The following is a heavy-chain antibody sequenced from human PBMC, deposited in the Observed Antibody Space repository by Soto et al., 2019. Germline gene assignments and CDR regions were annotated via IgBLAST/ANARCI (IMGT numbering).Heavy chain of an antibody. CDR2: INTDGSNT. V-gene: IGHV3-74*01. D-gene: IGHD2-15*01. CDR3: AREFCSGGNCYTYYFDP. CDR1: GLTFNRYW. Sequence: VGSLRLSCAASGLTFNRYWMHWVRHAPGKGLVWVSHINTDGSNTNYADSVKGRFTISRDNAKSTLFLQMNSLRDEDTAVYYCAREFCSGGNCYTYYFDPWGQGIPVTVSS. J-gene: IGHJ5*02.